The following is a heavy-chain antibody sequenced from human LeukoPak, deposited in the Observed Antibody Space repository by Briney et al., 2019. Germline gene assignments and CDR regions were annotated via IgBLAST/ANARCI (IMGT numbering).Heavy chain of an antibody. CDR2: ISSSSSYI. D-gene: IGHD3-22*01. Sequence: PGGSLRLSCAASGFTFSSYTMNWVRQAPGKGLEWVSSISSSSSYIDYADSVKGRFTISRDNAKNSLYLQMSSLRAEDTAIYYCAKDYSSGTYFDSWGQGTLVTVSS. CDR1: GFTFSSYT. CDR3: AKDYSSGTYFDS. J-gene: IGHJ4*02. V-gene: IGHV3-21*04.